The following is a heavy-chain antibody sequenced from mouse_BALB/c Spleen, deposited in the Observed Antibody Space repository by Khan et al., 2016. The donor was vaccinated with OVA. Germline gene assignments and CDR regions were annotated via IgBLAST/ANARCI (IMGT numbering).Heavy chain of an antibody. V-gene: IGHV9-2-1*01. D-gene: IGHD2-14*01. CDR2: INTETGEP. CDR3: ARRLWVRRGGYYAMDY. Sequence: QIQLVQSGPELKKPGETVKISCKASGYTFTDYSMHWVKQAPGKGLKWMGWINTETGEPTYADDLKGRFAFSLETSASTAYLQINNLKNEDTATYFCARRLWVRRGGYYAMDYWGQGTSVTVSS. CDR1: GYTFTDYS. J-gene: IGHJ4*01.